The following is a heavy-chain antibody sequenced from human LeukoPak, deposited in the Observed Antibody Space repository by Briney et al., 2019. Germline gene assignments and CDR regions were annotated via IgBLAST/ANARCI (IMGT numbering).Heavy chain of an antibody. CDR1: GFTFRTYG. CDR2: IRYDGSNK. V-gene: IGHV3-30*02. Sequence: GGSLRLSCAASGFTFRTYGMHWVRQAPGKGLEWVAFIRYDGSNKYYADSVKGRFTISRDNSKNTLYLQMNSLRAEDTAVYYCAKDSSGYSYGLFGYWGQGTLVTVSS. J-gene: IGHJ4*02. CDR3: AKDSSGYSYGLFGY. D-gene: IGHD5-18*01.